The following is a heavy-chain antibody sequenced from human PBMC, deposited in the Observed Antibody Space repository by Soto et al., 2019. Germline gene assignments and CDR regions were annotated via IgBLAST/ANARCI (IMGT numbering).Heavy chain of an antibody. D-gene: IGHD3-22*01. Sequence: QVQLVQSGAEVKKPGSSVKGSCKASGGTFSSYAISWVRQAPGQGLEWMGGIIPIFGTANYAQKFQGRVTMTADESRSTAYMELSSLRSEDTAVYYCARGVHYYDSSGQFSYWGQGTLVTVSS. V-gene: IGHV1-69*01. CDR3: ARGVHYYDSSGQFSY. CDR2: IIPIFGTA. J-gene: IGHJ4*02. CDR1: GGTFSSYA.